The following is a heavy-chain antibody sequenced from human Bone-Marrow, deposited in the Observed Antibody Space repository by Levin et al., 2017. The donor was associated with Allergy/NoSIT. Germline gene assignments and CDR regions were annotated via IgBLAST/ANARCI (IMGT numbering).Heavy chain of an antibody. D-gene: IGHD1-1*01. CDR1: GGSISSYY. Sequence: SETLSLTCTVSGGSISSYYWSWIRQPPGKGLEWIGYIYYSGSTNYNPSLKSRLTISIDTSKNQFSLRLSSVTAAERAVYYCASELERRKTGGFDPWGQGILVTVAA. V-gene: IGHV4-59*01. CDR3: ASELERRKTGGFDP. J-gene: IGHJ5*02. CDR2: IYYSGST.